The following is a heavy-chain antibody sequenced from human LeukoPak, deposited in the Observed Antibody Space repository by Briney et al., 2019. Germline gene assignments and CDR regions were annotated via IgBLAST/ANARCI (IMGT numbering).Heavy chain of an antibody. CDR1: GYTFTSYD. CDR3: ARGWELRNYYYGMDV. D-gene: IGHD1-26*01. Sequence: GASVKVSCKASGYTFTSYDINWVRQATGQGLEWMGWMNPNSGNTGYAQKFQGRVTMTRNTSISTAYMELSSLRSEDTAVYYCARGWELRNYYYGMDVWGQGTTVTVSS. V-gene: IGHV1-8*01. CDR2: MNPNSGNT. J-gene: IGHJ6*02.